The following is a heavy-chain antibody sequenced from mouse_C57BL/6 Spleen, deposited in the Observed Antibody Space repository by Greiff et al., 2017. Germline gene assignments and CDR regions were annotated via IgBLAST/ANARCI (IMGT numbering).Heavy chain of an antibody. J-gene: IGHJ3*01. D-gene: IGHD2-5*01. CDR3: ARYDYSSGFAY. Sequence: EVQLQQSGPELVKPGASVKISCKASGYTFTDYYMNWVKQSHGKSLEWIGDINPNNGGTSYNQKFKGKATLTVDKSSSTAYMELRSLTSEDSAVYYCARYDYSSGFAYWGQGTLVTVSA. CDR1: GYTFTDYY. V-gene: IGHV1-26*01. CDR2: INPNNGGT.